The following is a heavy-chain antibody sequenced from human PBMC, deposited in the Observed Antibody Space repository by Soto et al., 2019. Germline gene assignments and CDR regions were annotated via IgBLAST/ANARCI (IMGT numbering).Heavy chain of an antibody. Sequence: PGGSLRLSCAASGFTFSSYSMNWVRQAPGKGLEWVSSISSSSSYIYYADSVKGRFTISRDNAKNSLYLQMNSLRAEDTAVYYCARAGGDCSSTSCYNGDYYGMDVCGQRTTVTVSS. CDR3: ARAGGDCSSTSCYNGDYYGMDV. J-gene: IGHJ6*02. V-gene: IGHV3-21*01. CDR1: GFTFSSYS. D-gene: IGHD2-2*02. CDR2: ISSSSSYI.